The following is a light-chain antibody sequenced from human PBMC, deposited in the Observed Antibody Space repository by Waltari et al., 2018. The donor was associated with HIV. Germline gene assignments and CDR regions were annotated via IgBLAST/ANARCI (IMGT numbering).Light chain of an antibody. V-gene: IGLV1-51*01. J-gene: IGLJ2*01. CDR1: DSAIGNNY. CDR2: ENN. Sequence: SVLTQPPSLSAAPGQKVTISCYGSDSAIGNNYVSWYQQLPETAPKLLIHENNKRPSGMPDRFAGSKSGTSATLAITGLQTGDEADYFCGTWDSNLSVVLFGGGTKLTVL. CDR3: GTWDSNLSVVL.